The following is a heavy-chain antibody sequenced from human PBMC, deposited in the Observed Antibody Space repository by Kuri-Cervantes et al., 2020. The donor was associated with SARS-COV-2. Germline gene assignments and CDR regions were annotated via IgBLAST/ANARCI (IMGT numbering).Heavy chain of an antibody. J-gene: IGHJ3*02. CDR2: ISGSGGST. CDR3: ARPNSGSYADAFDI. CDR1: GFTFSSYA. D-gene: IGHD1-26*01. V-gene: IGHV3-23*01. Sequence: GESLKISCAASGFTFSSYAMSWVRQAPGKGLEWVSAISGSGGSTYYADSVKGRFTISRDNSKNTLYLQMNSLRAEDTAVYYCARPNSGSYADAFDIWGQGTVVTVSS.